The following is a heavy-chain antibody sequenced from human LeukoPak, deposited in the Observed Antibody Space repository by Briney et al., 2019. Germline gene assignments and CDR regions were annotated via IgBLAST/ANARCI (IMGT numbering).Heavy chain of an antibody. J-gene: IGHJ6*03. CDR3: ATLTYYYDSSPPPCMDV. D-gene: IGHD3-22*01. CDR2: INWNGGST. CDR1: GFTFDDYG. V-gene: IGHV3-20*04. Sequence: GGSLRLSCAASGFTFDDYGMSWVRQAPGKGLEWVSGINWNGGSTGYADSVKGRFTISRDNAKNSLYLQMNSLRAEDTALYYCATLTYYYDSSPPPCMDVWGKGTTVAVSS.